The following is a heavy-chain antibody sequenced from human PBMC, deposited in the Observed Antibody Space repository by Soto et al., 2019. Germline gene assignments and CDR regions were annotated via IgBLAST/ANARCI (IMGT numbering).Heavy chain of an antibody. V-gene: IGHV4-30-4*01. CDR2: IYYSGST. CDR3: ALISSGYDNSGYHY. CDR1: GVSISSGDYY. Sequence: PSETLSLTCTVSGVSISSGDYYWILIRQPPGKGLEWIGYIYYSGSTYYNPSLKSRVTISVDTSTNQFSLKLSSVTAADTAVYYCALISSGYDNSGYHYRRHAPPVTVPS. D-gene: IGHD3-22*01. J-gene: IGHJ4*01.